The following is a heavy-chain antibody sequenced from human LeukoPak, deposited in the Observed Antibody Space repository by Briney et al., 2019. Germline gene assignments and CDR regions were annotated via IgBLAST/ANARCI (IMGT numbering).Heavy chain of an antibody. CDR3: ARGGIVVVPPDY. J-gene: IGHJ4*02. CDR2: IRFDGSNK. CDR1: GFTFSSYG. D-gene: IGHD2-2*01. Sequence: GGSLRLSCAASGFTFSSYGMHWVRQAPGKGLEWVAFIRFDGSNKYYADSMKGRFTISRDNSKNTLYLQMNSLRPEDTAVYFCARGGIVVVPPDYWGQGTLVTVSS. V-gene: IGHV3-30*02.